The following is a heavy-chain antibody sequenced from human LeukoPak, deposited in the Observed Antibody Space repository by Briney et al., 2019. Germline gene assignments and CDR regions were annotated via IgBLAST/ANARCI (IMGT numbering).Heavy chain of an antibody. CDR1: GDSFSSNSAA. Sequence: SQTLSLTCALSGDSFSSNSAAWNWIRQSPSRGLEWLGRTYYRSKWYNDYAVSVKSRITINPDTSKNQFSLQLNSVTPEDTAVYYCARARHSSGWYGIDYWGQGTLVTVSS. D-gene: IGHD6-19*01. V-gene: IGHV6-1*01. CDR3: ARARHSSGWYGIDY. CDR2: TYYRSKWYN. J-gene: IGHJ4*02.